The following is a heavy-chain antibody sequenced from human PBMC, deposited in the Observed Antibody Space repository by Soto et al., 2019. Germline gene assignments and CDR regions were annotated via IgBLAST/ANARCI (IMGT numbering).Heavy chain of an antibody. Sequence: QVQLVESGVSVVQPGRSLRLSCAASGFTFNKYGMNWVRQAPGKGLDWVAAISNDGSSEYYADSVLGRFTISRDNPKNTLYLQMNSLKSEDTDVYSCANQERGSYFGYWGHGTLVTVSS. CDR2: ISNDGSSE. V-gene: IGHV3-30*18. D-gene: IGHD3-16*01. CDR1: GFTFNKYG. J-gene: IGHJ4*01. CDR3: ANQERGSYFGY.